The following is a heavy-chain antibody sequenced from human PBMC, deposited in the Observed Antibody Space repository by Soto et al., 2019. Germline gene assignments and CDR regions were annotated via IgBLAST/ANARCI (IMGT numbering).Heavy chain of an antibody. CDR2: IHYSGST. Sequence: SETLSLTCTVSGGSISPYYWSWIRQPPGKGLEWIAFIHYSGSTSHSPSLKSRVTISVDTSKNQFSLKLTSVTAADTAVYYCARNGGGSGSYYHNYGLDVWGQGTTVTSP. J-gene: IGHJ6*02. CDR1: GGSISPYY. D-gene: IGHD3-10*01. V-gene: IGHV4-59*01. CDR3: ARNGGGSGSYYHNYGLDV.